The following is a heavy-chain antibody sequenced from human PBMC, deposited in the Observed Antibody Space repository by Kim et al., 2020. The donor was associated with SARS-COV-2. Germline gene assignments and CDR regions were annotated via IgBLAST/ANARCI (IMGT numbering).Heavy chain of an antibody. J-gene: IGHJ4*02. D-gene: IGHD4-17*01. Sequence: SETLSLTCTVSGGSISSYYWSWIRQPPGKGLEWIGYIYYSGSTNYNPSLKSRVTISVDTSKNQFSLKLSSVTAADTAVYYCARRDGDYGWFDYWGQGTLVTVSS. V-gene: IGHV4-59*08. CDR3: ARRDGDYGWFDY. CDR2: IYYSGST. CDR1: GGSISSYY.